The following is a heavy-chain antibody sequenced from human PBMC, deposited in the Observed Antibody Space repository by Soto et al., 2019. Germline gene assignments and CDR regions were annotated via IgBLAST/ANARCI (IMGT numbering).Heavy chain of an antibody. J-gene: IGHJ5*02. Sequence: EVQLLESGGGLVQPGGSLRLSCVGSGFTFSDHGMSWVRQAPGKGLEWISSISGSGFKKYYADSVKGRFTISRDNSKSTVYLELNNLSAEDTAVYHCAKNQGVELVPLATVDWFDPWGQGSVVTVSS. CDR3: AKNQGVELVPLATVDWFDP. CDR2: ISGSGFKK. V-gene: IGHV3-23*01. CDR1: GFTFSDHG. D-gene: IGHD1-26*01.